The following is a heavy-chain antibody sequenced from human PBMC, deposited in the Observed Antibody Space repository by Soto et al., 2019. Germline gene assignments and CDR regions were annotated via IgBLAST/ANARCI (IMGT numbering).Heavy chain of an antibody. V-gene: IGHV4-4*07. Sequence: QVQLQQSGPGLVKASETLSLTCKVSGGSITNYYWRWIRQPAGKGLEWIGRMYTKERTNYYLYFKSRVTMSVDKSKNQFSLKLKAVNAADTAVYYCARDDYKGGGINWFDLWGQGTLVTVSS. CDR1: GGSITNYY. CDR2: MYTKERT. CDR3: ARDDYKGGGINWFDL. J-gene: IGHJ5*02. D-gene: IGHD3-16*01.